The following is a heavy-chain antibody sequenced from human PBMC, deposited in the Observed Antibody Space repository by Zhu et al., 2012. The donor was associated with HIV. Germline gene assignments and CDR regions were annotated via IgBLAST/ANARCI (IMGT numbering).Heavy chain of an antibody. CDR2: IYYSGST. CDR3: ARKGHSSGWPYNWFDP. V-gene: IGHV4-39*01. CDR1: GGSISSSSYY. D-gene: IGHD6-19*01. J-gene: IGHJ5*02. Sequence: QVQLQESGPGLVKPSETLSLTCTVSGGSISSSSYYWGWIRQPPGKGLEWIGSIYYSGSTYYNPSLKSRVTISVDTSKNQFSLKLSSVTAADTAVYYCARKGHSSGWPYNWFDPWGQGTLVTVSS.